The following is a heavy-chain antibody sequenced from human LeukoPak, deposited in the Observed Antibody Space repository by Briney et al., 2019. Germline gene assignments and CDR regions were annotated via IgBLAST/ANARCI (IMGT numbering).Heavy chain of an antibody. CDR1: GYTFTDYY. D-gene: IGHD6-13*01. V-gene: IGHV1-69-2*01. CDR3: ATDPSPGGQQLVQI. J-gene: IGHJ4*02. CDR2: VDPEDGET. Sequence: GASVKVSCKVSGYTFTDYYMHWVQQAPGKGLEWMGLVDPEDGETIYAEKFQGRVTITADTSTDTAYMELSSLRSEDTAVYYCATDPSPGGQQLVQIWGQGTQVTVSS.